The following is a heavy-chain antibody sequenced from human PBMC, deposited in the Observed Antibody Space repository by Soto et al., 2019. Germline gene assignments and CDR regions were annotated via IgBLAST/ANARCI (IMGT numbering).Heavy chain of an antibody. J-gene: IGHJ6*02. CDR2: IYYSGST. D-gene: IGHD5-18*01. CDR3: ARDLSSFSDTAMVYYYYGMDV. Sequence: SVTLSLTCTVSGGSISSGGYYWSWIRQHPGKGLEWIGYIYYSGSTYYNPSLKSRVTISVDTSKNQFSLKLSSVTAADTAVYYCARDLSSFSDTAMVYYYYGMDVWGQGTTVTVSS. CDR1: GGSISSGGYY. V-gene: IGHV4-31*03.